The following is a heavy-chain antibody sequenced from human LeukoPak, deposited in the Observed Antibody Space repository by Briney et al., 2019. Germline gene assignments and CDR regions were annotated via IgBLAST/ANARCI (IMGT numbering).Heavy chain of an antibody. CDR1: GGSFSDYY. Sequence: PSETLSLTCALYGGSFSDYYWSWIRQPPGKGLEWIGEINHSGRTNYNPSLKSRVTISADTSKNQFSLKLSSVTAADTAVYDCARSPRLRLDYWGQGTLVTVSS. CDR2: INHSGRT. D-gene: IGHD3-16*01. V-gene: IGHV4-34*01. J-gene: IGHJ4*02. CDR3: ARSPRLRLDY.